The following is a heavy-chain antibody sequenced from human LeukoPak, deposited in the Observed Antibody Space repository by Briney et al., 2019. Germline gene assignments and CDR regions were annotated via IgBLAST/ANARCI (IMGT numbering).Heavy chain of an antibody. J-gene: IGHJ4*02. Sequence: SETLSLTCTVSGGSISSSGYYWGWIRQPPGKGLEWIGSIYYSGSTYYNPSLQSRVTISVDTSKNQFSQKLSSVTAADTAVYYCARLREYSCGSVDHWGQGTLVTVSS. CDR2: IYYSGST. D-gene: IGHD5-18*01. CDR1: GGSISSSGYY. CDR3: ARLREYSCGSVDH. V-gene: IGHV4-39*01.